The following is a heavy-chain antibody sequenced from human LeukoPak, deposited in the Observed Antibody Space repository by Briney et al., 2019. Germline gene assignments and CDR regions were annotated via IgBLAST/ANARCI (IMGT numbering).Heavy chain of an antibody. CDR3: ARDPAPDFGDPYFDY. Sequence: GGSLRLSCAASGFTFNNYWMNWVRQAPGKGLEWVASIKQDGTEKYYVDSVKGRFTISRDNAKNSLYLQMKRLRAEDTAIYYCARDPAPDFGDPYFDYWGQGTLVTASS. CDR2: IKQDGTEK. J-gene: IGHJ4*02. CDR1: GFTFNNYW. D-gene: IGHD2-21*02. V-gene: IGHV3-7*01.